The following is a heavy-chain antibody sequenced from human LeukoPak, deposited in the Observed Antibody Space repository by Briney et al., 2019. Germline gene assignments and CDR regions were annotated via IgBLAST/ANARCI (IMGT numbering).Heavy chain of an antibody. J-gene: IGHJ4*02. Sequence: GASVKVSCRASGYTFTNYGISWVRQAPGQGLEWMGWISTYNGNTNYAQKLKGRVTMTTDTPTTTAYMELRSLRSDATAVYYCAREGQLLLDFWGQGTLVTVSA. CDR1: GYTFTNYG. CDR2: ISTYNGNT. CDR3: AREGQLLLDF. V-gene: IGHV1-18*04. D-gene: IGHD2-2*01.